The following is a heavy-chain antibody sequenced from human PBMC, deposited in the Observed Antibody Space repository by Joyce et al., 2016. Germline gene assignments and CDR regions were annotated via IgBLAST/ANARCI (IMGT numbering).Heavy chain of an antibody. CDR2: ISSYNAST. D-gene: IGHD6-13*01. Sequence: QVQLVQSGDEVKKPGASVKVSCRASGHTLITYGINWVRQAPGQGLEWMGWISSYNASTNYAQKLQGRLTMTTDRSTSTTYMELRSLRSDDTAVYYCATGIAAAGPNNYWGQGALVTVSS. J-gene: IGHJ4*02. CDR3: ATGIAAAGPNNY. V-gene: IGHV1-18*01. CDR1: GHTLITYG.